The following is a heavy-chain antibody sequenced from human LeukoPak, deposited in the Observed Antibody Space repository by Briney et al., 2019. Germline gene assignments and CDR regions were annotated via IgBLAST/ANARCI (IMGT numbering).Heavy chain of an antibody. CDR3: ARVGALSGFLLV. V-gene: IGHV3-7*04. Sequence: GGSLRLSCAASGFTFSSYGMSWVRRAPGQGLESVTNIKQDGREKYYVDSVNGRFTISRDNAKNSLYLQMNSLRAEDTAVYYCARVGALSGFLLVWGQGTLVTVSS. CDR2: IKQDGREK. CDR1: GFTFSSYG. J-gene: IGHJ4*02. D-gene: IGHD2/OR15-2a*01.